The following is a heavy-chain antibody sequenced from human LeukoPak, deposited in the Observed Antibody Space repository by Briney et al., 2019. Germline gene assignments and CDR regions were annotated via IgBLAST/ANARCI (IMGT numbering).Heavy chain of an antibody. Sequence: GGSLRLSCAASGFTFDDYAMHWVRQAPGKGLEWVSGISWNSGSIGYAVSVKGRFTISRDNAKNSLYLQVNSLRAEDTALYYCAKDLVVVITTGYDYWGQGTLVTVSS. CDR2: ISWNSGSI. CDR3: AKDLVVVITTGYDY. CDR1: GFTFDDYA. J-gene: IGHJ4*02. V-gene: IGHV3-9*01. D-gene: IGHD3-22*01.